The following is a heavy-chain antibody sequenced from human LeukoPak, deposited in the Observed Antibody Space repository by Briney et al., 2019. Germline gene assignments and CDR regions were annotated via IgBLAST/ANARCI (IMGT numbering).Heavy chain of an antibody. J-gene: IGHJ4*02. CDR3: ARDRAMSFDY. CDR1: GFTFSSYA. V-gene: IGHV3-30-3*01. D-gene: IGHD2-2*01. CDR2: ISYDGSNK. Sequence: GSLRLSCAASGFTFSSYAMHWVRQAPGKGREWVAVISYDGSNKYYADSVKGRFTISRDNSKNTLYLQMNSLRAEDTAVYYCARDRAMSFDYWGRGTLVTVSS.